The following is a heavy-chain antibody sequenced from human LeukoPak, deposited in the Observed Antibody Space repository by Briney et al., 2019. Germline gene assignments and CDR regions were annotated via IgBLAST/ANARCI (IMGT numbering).Heavy chain of an antibody. CDR2: IYTSGST. CDR3: ARGSRRTSNFDY. CDR1: GGSISSGSYY. Sequence: PSQTLSLTCTVSGGSISSGSYYWSWIRQPAGKGLEWIGRIYTSGSTNYNPSLKSRVTISVVTSKNQFSLKLSSVTAADTAVYYCARGSRRTSNFDYWGQGTLVTVSS. V-gene: IGHV4-61*02. J-gene: IGHJ4*02. D-gene: IGHD6-6*01.